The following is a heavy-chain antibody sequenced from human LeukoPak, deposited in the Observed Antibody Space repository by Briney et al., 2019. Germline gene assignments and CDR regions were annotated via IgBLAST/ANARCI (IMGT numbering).Heavy chain of an antibody. CDR2: IYHSGTT. CDR1: GHSISSGHY. D-gene: IGHD3-10*01. CDR3: ARVHGSGSSRPFDY. J-gene: IGHJ4*02. Sequence: SETLSLTCTVSGHSISSGHYWGWIRQSPGKGLEWIGIIYHSGTTYYNPSLKSRVTISVDTSKNQFSLKLSSVTAADTAVYYCARVHGSGSSRPFDYWGQGTLVTVSS. V-gene: IGHV4-38-2*02.